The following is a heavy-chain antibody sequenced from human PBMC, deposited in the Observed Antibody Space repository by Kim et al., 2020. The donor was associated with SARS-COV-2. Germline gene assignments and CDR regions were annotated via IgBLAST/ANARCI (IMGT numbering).Heavy chain of an antibody. Sequence: SETLSLTCTVSGGSISSSSYYWGWIRQPPGKGLEWIGSIYYSGSTYYNPSLKSRVTISVDTSKNQFSLQLSSVTAADTAVYYCASWGYGTRGQTYAFDIWGQGTMVTVSS. V-gene: IGHV4-39*07. CDR1: GGSISSSSYY. CDR2: IYYSGST. J-gene: IGHJ3*02. D-gene: IGHD7-27*01. CDR3: ASWGYGTRGQTYAFDI.